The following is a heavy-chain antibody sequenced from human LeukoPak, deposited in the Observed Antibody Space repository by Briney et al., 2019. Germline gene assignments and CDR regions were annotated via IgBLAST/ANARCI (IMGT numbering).Heavy chain of an antibody. D-gene: IGHD4-17*01. CDR2: TYYKSKWYN. CDR3: ARARDYGDISFDH. CDR1: GDSVSSNSAA. V-gene: IGHV6-1*01. Sequence: SQTLSLTCAISGDSVSSNSAAWNWLRQSPSRGLEWLGRTYYKSKWYNNYAVSVKSRISINPDTSKNQFSLQLNSVTPEDTAVYFCARARDYGDISFDHWAREPWSPSPQ. J-gene: IGHJ4*02.